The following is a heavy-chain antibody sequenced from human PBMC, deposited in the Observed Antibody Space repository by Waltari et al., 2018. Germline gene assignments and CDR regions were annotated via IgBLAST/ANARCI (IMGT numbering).Heavy chain of an antibody. CDR2: IHRSGKT. CDR3: ARDRGRGLYLDS. CDR1: GDSMTGNFW. D-gene: IGHD2-15*01. Sequence: QVQLQESGPGLVKPSGTLSLTCAVSGDSMTGNFWWSWVRQTPEKGLEWIGKIHRSGKTNYNPSLESRVTVSMDTSNSQLSLRVTSATAADTAVYFCARDRGRGLYLDSWGQGTRVTVSP. J-gene: IGHJ4*02. V-gene: IGHV4-4*02.